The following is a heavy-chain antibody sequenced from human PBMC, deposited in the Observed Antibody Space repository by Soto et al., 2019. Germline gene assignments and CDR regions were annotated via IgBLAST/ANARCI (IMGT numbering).Heavy chain of an antibody. D-gene: IGHD5-18*01. V-gene: IGHV3-21*01. CDR3: ARVRDTSCYY. J-gene: IGHJ4*02. CDR1: GFTFSSYS. Sequence: PGGSLRLSCAASGFTFSSYSMNSVRQAPGKGLEWVSSISSSSYIYYADSVKGRSTISRDNAKNSLYLQMNSLRAEDTAVYYCARVRDTSCYYWGQGTLVTVSS. CDR2: ISSSSYI.